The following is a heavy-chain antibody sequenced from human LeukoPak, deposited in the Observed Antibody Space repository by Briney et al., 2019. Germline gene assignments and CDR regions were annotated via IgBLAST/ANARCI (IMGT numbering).Heavy chain of an antibody. J-gene: IGHJ4*02. Sequence: GGSLRLSCAASGFTFSRSAMNWVRQALGKGLEWVSSFSASGGTTYYADSVKGRFTISRDNSKNTLSVQMNSLRAEDTAVYYCAKANYSGSYYFDSWGQGTLVTVSS. CDR3: AKANYSGSYYFDS. V-gene: IGHV3-23*01. CDR1: GFTFSRSA. CDR2: FSASGGTT. D-gene: IGHD1-26*01.